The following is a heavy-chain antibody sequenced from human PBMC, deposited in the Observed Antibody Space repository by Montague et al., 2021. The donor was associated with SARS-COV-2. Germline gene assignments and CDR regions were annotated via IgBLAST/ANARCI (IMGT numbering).Heavy chain of an antibody. J-gene: IGHJ4*02. CDR2: ITWDSGAL. CDR3: AKDFDYYDSSGYFDY. Sequence: SLRLSCAASGFTVGDYALHWVRQAPGKGPEWVSGITWDSGALDYSYSXXVLLTISRDNAKNSPYLQMNSLRVEDTALYYCAKDFDYYDSSGYFDYWGQGTLVTVSS. CDR1: GFTVGDYA. D-gene: IGHD3-22*01. V-gene: IGHV3-9*01.